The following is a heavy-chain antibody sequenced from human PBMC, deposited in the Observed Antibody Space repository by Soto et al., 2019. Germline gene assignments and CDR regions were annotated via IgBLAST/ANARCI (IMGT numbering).Heavy chain of an antibody. D-gene: IGHD3-16*01. CDR3: ARVWGTIDY. Sequence: QVQRVQSGAEVKKPGASVKVSCKTSGYTFTNYDINWVRQATGQGLEWMGWMNPNSGNTGSTQKFQGRITMTRDTSIGTAYMELTSLRSEDTAVYYCARVWGTIDYWGQGTLVTVSS. J-gene: IGHJ4*02. V-gene: IGHV1-8*01. CDR1: GYTFTNYD. CDR2: MNPNSGNT.